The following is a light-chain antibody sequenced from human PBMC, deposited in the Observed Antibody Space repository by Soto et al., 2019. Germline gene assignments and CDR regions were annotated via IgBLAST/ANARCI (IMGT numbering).Light chain of an antibody. J-gene: IGKJ4*01. V-gene: IGKV3-15*01. Sequence: EIVMTQSPATLSVSPGERATLSCRDSQSVSSNLAWYQQKTSQAPRLLIYGASTRATGIPARFSGSESGTEFTLTISSLPSEDFAVYYCKQNNNWPPLTFGGGTKVEIK. CDR1: QSVSSN. CDR2: GAS. CDR3: KQNNNWPPLT.